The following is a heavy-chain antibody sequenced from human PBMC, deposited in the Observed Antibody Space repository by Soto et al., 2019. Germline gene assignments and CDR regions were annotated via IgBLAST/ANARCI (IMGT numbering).Heavy chain of an antibody. CDR2: INPGGGGT. D-gene: IGHD2-15*01. J-gene: IGHJ4*02. CDR1: GYTFTTYY. CDR3: ARAGYCSGGTCFPGNSDY. V-gene: IGHV1-46*01. Sequence: QVQLVQSGAEVKKSGASVKVSCEASGYTFTTYYMHWVRQAPGQGLEWLGVINPGGGGTTYAQKFQGRLTMTRDTSTSTVYMELTSLRFEDTAVYYCARAGYCSGGTCFPGNSDYWGQRPLVTVSS.